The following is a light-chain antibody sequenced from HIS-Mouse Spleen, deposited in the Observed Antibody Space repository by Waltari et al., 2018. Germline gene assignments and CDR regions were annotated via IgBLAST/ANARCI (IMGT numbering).Light chain of an antibody. V-gene: IGLV1-47*01. Sequence: QSVLTQPPSASGTPGQRVTISCSGSSSNIGSNYVYWYQQLPGPAPKLLIYRNNQRPSGVPDRFYGSKSGTSASLAISGLRSEDEAEYYCAAWDDSLSGPVFGGGTKLTVL. CDR2: RNN. CDR3: AAWDDSLSGPV. CDR1: SSNIGSNY. J-gene: IGLJ3*02.